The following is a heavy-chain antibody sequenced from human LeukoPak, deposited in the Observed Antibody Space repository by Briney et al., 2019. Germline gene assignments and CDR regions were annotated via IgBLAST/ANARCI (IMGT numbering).Heavy chain of an antibody. D-gene: IGHD3-9*01. V-gene: IGHV4-59*01. CDR3: ARGDKLRYFVSFDY. CDR2: IYYSGST. CDR1: GGSISSYY. J-gene: IGHJ4*02. Sequence: PSETLSLTCTVSGGSISSYYWSWIRQPPGKGLEWIGYIYYSGSTNYNPSLKSRVTISVDTSKNQFSLKLSSVTAADTAVYYCARGDKLRYFVSFDYWGQGTLVTVSS.